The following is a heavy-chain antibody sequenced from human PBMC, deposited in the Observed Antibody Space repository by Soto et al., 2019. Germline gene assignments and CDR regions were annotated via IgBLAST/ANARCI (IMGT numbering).Heavy chain of an antibody. J-gene: IGHJ6*02. CDR1: GYTFTSYA. Sequence: ASVKVSCKASGYTFTSYAMHWVRQAPGQRLEWMGWINAGNGNTKYSQKFQGRVTITRDTSASTAYMELGSLRSEDTAVYYCAVGDSSSLYYYYAMDVWGQGTTVTVSS. CDR3: AVGDSSSLYYYYAMDV. CDR2: INAGNGNT. D-gene: IGHD6-6*01. V-gene: IGHV1-3*01.